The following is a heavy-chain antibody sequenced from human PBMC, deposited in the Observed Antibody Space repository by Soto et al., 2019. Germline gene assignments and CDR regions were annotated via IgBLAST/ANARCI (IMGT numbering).Heavy chain of an antibody. V-gene: IGHV1-2*04. CDR3: AREVSAGAFDI. CDR1: GYTFTGYY. CDR2: INPNSGGT. J-gene: IGHJ3*02. Sequence: ASVKVSCKASGYTFTGYYMRWVRQAPGQGLEWMGWINPNSGGTNYAQKFQGWVTMTRDTSISTAYMELSRLRSDDTAVYYCAREVSAGAFDIWGQGTMVTVSS.